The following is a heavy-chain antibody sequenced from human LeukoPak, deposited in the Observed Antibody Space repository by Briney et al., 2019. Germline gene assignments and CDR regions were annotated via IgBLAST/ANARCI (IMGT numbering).Heavy chain of an antibody. J-gene: IGHJ4*02. D-gene: IGHD6-19*01. CDR3: SGGLAVATLDY. CDR2: IIPIFGTA. V-gene: IGHV1-69*06. Sequence: SVKVSCKASGGTFSSYAISWVRQAPGQGLEWMGGIIPIFGTANYAQKFQGRVTITADKSTSTAYMELSSLRSEDTAVYYCSGGLAVATLDYWGQGTLVTVSS. CDR1: GGTFSSYA.